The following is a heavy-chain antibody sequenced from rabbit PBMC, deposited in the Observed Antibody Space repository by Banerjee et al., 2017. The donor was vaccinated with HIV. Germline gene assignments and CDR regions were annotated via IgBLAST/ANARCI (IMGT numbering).Heavy chain of an antibody. V-gene: IGHV1S45*01. CDR2: IDTGSTSSS. D-gene: IGHD4-1*01. Sequence: QEQLVESGGDLVKPEGSLTLTCTASGFTISTTYWICWVRQAPGKGLEWIACIDTGSTSSSYYASWAKGRFTISKTSSTTVTLQMTSLTAADTATYFCARDLAGVIGWNFGLWGPGTLVTVS. J-gene: IGHJ6*01. CDR3: ARDLAGVIGWNFGL. CDR1: GFTISTTYW.